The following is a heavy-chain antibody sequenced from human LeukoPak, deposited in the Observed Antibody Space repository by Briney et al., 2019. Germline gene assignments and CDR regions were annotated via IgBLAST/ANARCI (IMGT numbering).Heavy chain of an antibody. CDR1: GYGFSSHW. V-gene: IGHV5-51*01. Sequence: GESLKISCKGSGYGFSSHWIGWVRQMPGKGLEWMGIIYPGDSDTRYSPSFQGQVTISADKSISTAYLQWSSLKASDTAMYYCARTPSPGLFGAFDIWGQGTMVTVSS. D-gene: IGHD3-3*01. J-gene: IGHJ3*02. CDR2: IYPGDSDT. CDR3: ARTPSPGLFGAFDI.